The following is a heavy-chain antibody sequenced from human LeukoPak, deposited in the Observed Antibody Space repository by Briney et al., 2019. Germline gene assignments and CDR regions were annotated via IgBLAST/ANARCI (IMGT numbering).Heavy chain of an antibody. D-gene: IGHD3-10*01. Sequence: SETLSLTCTVSGGSISSYYWSWSRQPPGKGLEWIGYIYYSGSTNYNPSLKSRVTISVDTSKNQFSLKLSSVTAADTAVYYCARHTGDAVDYWGQGTLVTVSS. CDR2: IYYSGST. CDR3: ARHTGDAVDY. V-gene: IGHV4-59*08. CDR1: GGSISSYY. J-gene: IGHJ4*02.